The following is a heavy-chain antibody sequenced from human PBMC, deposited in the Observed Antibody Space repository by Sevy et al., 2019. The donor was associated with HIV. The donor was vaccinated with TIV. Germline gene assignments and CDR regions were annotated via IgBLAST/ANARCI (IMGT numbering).Heavy chain of an antibody. CDR1: GGSITSLY. Sequence: LPETLSLTCTVSGGSITSLYWNWIRQPPGKGLEWIANIYYNGHINYNPSLKSRVTLSLDTSMNQFSLRLSSVTAADTAMYYCAGENAWGRGYSWGQGTLVTVSS. CDR3: AGENAWGRGYS. CDR2: IYYNGHI. D-gene: IGHD1-26*01. V-gene: IGHV4-59*08. J-gene: IGHJ4*02.